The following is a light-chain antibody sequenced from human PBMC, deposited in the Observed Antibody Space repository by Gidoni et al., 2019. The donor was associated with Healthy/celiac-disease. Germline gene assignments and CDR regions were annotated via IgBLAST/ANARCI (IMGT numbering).Light chain of an antibody. J-gene: IGKJ1*01. V-gene: IGKV3-15*01. Sequence: DIVMTQSPATPSVSPGERATLSGRVRQSGSSNLAWYQQKPGPAPRLLLYGASTRATGIPARFSGSGSGTEFTLTISSLQSEDFAVYYCQQYNNWPTWTFGQGTKVEIK. CDR1: QSGSSN. CDR3: QQYNNWPTWT. CDR2: GAS.